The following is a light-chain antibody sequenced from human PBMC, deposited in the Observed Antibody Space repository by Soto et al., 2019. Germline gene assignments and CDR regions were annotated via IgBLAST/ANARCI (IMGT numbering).Light chain of an antibody. V-gene: IGKV3-20*01. Sequence: EIVLTQSPGTLSLSPGERATISCRASQSVSSSDLAWYQQKPGLAPRLLIYSASTRATGIPDRFSGSGSGTDFTLTISRLEPEDFAVYYCQLYDNSLYTFGQGTKLEIK. J-gene: IGKJ2*01. CDR1: QSVSSSD. CDR3: QLYDNSLYT. CDR2: SAS.